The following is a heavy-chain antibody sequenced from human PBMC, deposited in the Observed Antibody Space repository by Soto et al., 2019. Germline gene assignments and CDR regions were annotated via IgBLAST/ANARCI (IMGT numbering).Heavy chain of an antibody. CDR3: ARVGSSGLYYYYGMDV. V-gene: IGHV4-34*01. CDR1: GGSFSGYY. J-gene: IGHJ6*02. CDR2: INHSGST. Sequence: PSETLSLTCAVYGGSFSGYYWSWIRQPPGKGLEWIGEINHSGSTNYNPSLKSRVTISVDTSKNQFSLKLSSVTAADTAVYYCARVGSSGLYYYYGMDVWGQGTTVTVPS. D-gene: IGHD6-19*01.